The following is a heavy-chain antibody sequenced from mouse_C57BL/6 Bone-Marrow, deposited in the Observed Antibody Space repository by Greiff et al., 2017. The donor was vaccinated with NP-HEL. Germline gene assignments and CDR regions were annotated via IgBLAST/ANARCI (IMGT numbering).Heavy chain of an antibody. CDR1: GFTFSDYY. Sequence: EVKVVESGGGLVQPGGSLKLSCAASGFTFSDYYMYWVRQTPEKRLEWVAYISNGGGSTYYPDTVKGRFTISRDNAKNTLYLQMSRLKSEDTAMYYCARPLMDYWGQGTSVTVSS. CDR3: ARPLMDY. CDR2: ISNGGGST. V-gene: IGHV5-12*01. J-gene: IGHJ4*01.